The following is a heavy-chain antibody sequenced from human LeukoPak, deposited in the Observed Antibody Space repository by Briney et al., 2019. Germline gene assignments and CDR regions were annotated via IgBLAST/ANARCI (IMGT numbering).Heavy chain of an antibody. CDR2: INHSGST. Sequence: SETLSLTCAVYGGSFSGYYWSWIRQPPGKGLEWIEEINHSGSTNYNPSLKSRVTISVDTSKNQFSLKLSSVTAADTAVYYCARRLRRPFDYWGQGTLVTVSS. J-gene: IGHJ4*02. V-gene: IGHV4-34*01. CDR3: ARRLRRPFDY. D-gene: IGHD6-6*01. CDR1: GGSFSGYY.